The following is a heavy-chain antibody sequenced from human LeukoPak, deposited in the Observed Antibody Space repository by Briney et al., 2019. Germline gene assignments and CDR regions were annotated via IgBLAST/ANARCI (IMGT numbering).Heavy chain of an antibody. D-gene: IGHD3-10*01. J-gene: IGHJ4*02. CDR1: GYTFTSYY. CDR3: AIAAGSNNFYFDY. V-gene: IGHV1-46*01. CDR2: INPSGGNT. Sequence: ASVKVSCKASGYTFTSYYMHWVRQAPGPGLEWMGIINPSGGNTRYAQKFQGRVTMTRDTSTSTVYMDLSRLRSEDTAVYYCAIAAGSNNFYFDYGSQGTLVTVFS.